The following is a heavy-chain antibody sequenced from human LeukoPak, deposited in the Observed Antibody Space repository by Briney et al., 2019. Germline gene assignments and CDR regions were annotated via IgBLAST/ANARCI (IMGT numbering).Heavy chain of an antibody. Sequence: GGSLRLSCAASGFTFSSYWMHWVRQAPGKGLKWVSRINSDGVSTSHADSVKGRFTISRDNAKNTLYLQMNSLRAEDTAVYYCSRGRSSYDFDYGGQGTLVTVSS. CDR1: GFTFSSYW. J-gene: IGHJ4*02. CDR3: SRGRSSYDFDY. V-gene: IGHV3-74*01. CDR2: INSDGVST. D-gene: IGHD3-3*01.